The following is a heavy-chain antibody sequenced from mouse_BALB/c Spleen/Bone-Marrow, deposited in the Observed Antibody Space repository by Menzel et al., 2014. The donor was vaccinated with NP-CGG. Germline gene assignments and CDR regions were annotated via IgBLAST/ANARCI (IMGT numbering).Heavy chain of an antibody. CDR2: ILPGSNST. CDR1: DYTFSSYW. Sequence: ESGAELMKPGASVKISCKATDYTFSSYWIEWVKQRPGHGLEWIGEILPGSNSTNYNEKFKGKATFTANTSSNTAYMQLSSLTSEDSAVYYCARRRFRGCDYWGQGTTLTVSS. CDR3: ARRRFRGCDY. V-gene: IGHV1-9*01. J-gene: IGHJ2*01. D-gene: IGHD3-3*01.